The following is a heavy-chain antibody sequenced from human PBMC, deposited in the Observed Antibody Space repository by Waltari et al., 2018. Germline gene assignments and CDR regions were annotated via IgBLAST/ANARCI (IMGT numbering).Heavy chain of an antibody. CDR1: GYSFSSCYY. V-gene: IGHV4-38-2*01. CDR3: ARGSAFDI. CDR2: IYHSGST. Sequence: QVQLQESGPGLVKPSATLSLPCAVFGYSFSSCYYWGWIRQPPGKGLEWIGSIYHSGSTYYNPSLKSRVTISVDTSKNQFSLKLSSGTAADTAVYYCARGSAFDIWGQGTMVTVSS. J-gene: IGHJ3*02.